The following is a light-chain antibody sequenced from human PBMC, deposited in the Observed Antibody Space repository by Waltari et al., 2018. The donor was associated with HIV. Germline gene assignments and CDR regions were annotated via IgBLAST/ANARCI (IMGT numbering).Light chain of an antibody. V-gene: IGLV2-8*01. Sequence: QSALTQPPSASGSPGQSVTISCTGTSSGLGAYNYVSWYQQQPDKAPKLMIYDVSKRPSGVPDRFSGSKSGNTASLTVSGLQTEDEADYYCSSYAGSNNPYVFGTGTKVTVL. J-gene: IGLJ1*01. CDR2: DVS. CDR3: SSYAGSNNPYV. CDR1: SSGLGAYNY.